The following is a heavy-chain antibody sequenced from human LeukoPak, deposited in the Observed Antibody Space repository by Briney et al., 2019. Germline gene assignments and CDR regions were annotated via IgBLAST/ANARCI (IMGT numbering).Heavy chain of an antibody. D-gene: IGHD1-26*01. CDR1: GFTFSSYS. CDR3: AKDSGSYPPGYFDY. V-gene: IGHV3-21*04. Sequence: GGSLRLSCAASGFTFSSYSMNWVRQAPGKGLEWVSSISSSSSYIYYADSVKGRFTISRDNAKNTLYLQMNSLRAEDTAVYYCAKDSGSYPPGYFDYWGQGTLVTVSS. J-gene: IGHJ4*02. CDR2: ISSSSSYI.